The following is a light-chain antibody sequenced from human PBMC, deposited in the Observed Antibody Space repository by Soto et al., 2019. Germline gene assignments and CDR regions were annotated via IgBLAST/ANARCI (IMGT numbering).Light chain of an antibody. J-gene: IGKJ1*01. CDR3: QQYNYWPWT. Sequence: EIVMTQPPATLSVSPGGRDTLSCRASQSITDTLAWYQQKPGQAPRLLIYSASRGATGFPARFSGRGSGTDFTLTIGSLQSEDFAVYYCQQYNYWPWTFGQGTQVEIK. CDR1: QSITDT. V-gene: IGKV3-15*01. CDR2: SAS.